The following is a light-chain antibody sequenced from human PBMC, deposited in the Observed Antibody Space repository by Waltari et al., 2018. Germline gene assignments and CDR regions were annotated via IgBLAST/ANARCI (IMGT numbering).Light chain of an antibody. CDR2: AGF. J-gene: IGLJ1*01. CDR3: QSYDTSLGGSYV. V-gene: IGLV1-40*01. Sequence: VLTQPPSVSGAPGQRVTISCTGSRSNIGTPYDVNWYQQLPGTAPNLLIHAGFSRPSGVPDRFSGSRSGASASLAITGLQAEDEGDYYCQSYDTSLGGSYVFGSGTKVTVL. CDR1: RSNIGTPYD.